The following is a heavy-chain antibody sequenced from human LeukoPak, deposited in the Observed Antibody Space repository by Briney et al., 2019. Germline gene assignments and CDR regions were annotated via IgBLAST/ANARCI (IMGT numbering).Heavy chain of an antibody. CDR1: GFTFSSYW. CDR3: ARGIAARYYYYYGMDV. D-gene: IGHD6-6*01. J-gene: IGHJ6*02. Sequence: PGGSLRLSCAASGFTFSSYWMSWVRQAPGKGLEWVANIKQDGSEKYYVDSVKGRFTIPRDNAKNSLYLQMNSLRAEDTAVYYCARGIAARYYYYYGMDVWGQGTTVTVSS. CDR2: IKQDGSEK. V-gene: IGHV3-7*01.